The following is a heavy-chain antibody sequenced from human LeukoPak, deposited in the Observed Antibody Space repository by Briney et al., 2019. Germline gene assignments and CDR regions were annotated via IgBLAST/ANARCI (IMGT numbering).Heavy chain of an antibody. J-gene: IGHJ4*02. CDR3: ARFRSGSYFDF. CDR1: GFTFSSYS. CDR2: ISSSSSTI. Sequence: GGSLRLSCAASGFTFSSYSMNWVRQAPGKGLERVSYISSSSSTIYYADSVKGRFTISRDNAKNSLYLQMNSLRAEDTAVYYCARFRSGSYFDFWGQGTLVTVSS. D-gene: IGHD1-26*01. V-gene: IGHV3-48*01.